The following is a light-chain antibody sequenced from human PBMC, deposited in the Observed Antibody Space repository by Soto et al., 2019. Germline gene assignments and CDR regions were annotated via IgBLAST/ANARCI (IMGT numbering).Light chain of an antibody. J-gene: IGLJ2*01. V-gene: IGLV1-47*01. Sequence: QSVLTQPPSASGSPGQRVTISCSGSSSNIGSNYVYWYQQLPGTAPKLLIYRNNQRTSGVPDRFSGSKSGTSDSLSISGLRSEDEADYYCAAWDDSLSGVVFGGGTKLTVL. CDR3: AAWDDSLSGVV. CDR1: SSNIGSNY. CDR2: RNN.